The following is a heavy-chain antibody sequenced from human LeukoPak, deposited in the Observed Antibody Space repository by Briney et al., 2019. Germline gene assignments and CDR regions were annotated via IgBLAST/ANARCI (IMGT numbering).Heavy chain of an antibody. CDR2: ISGSGGST. CDR3: AKRPTYYDSSGLDY. J-gene: IGHJ4*02. CDR1: GFTFSSYA. V-gene: IGHV3-23*01. D-gene: IGHD3-22*01. Sequence: GGSLRLTCAASGFTFSSYAMSWVRQAPGKGLEWVSAISGSGGSTYYADSVKGRFTISRDNSKNTLYLQMNSLRAEDTAVYYCAKRPTYYDSSGLDYWGQGTLVTASS.